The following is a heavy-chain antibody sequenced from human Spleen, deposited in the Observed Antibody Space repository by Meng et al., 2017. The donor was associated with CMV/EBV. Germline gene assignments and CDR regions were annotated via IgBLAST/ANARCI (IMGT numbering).Heavy chain of an antibody. J-gene: IGHJ4*02. V-gene: IGHV3-21*01. D-gene: IGHD3-9*01. CDR1: GFTFSTYA. CDR3: ARGFPVYYDILTGYYSDY. Sequence: GESLKISXXASGFTFSTYAMNWVRQAPGKGLEWVSSISSSSSYIYYADSVKGRFTISRDNAKNSLYLQMNSLRAEDTAVYYCARGFPVYYDILTGYYSDYWGQGTLVTVSS. CDR2: ISSSSSYI.